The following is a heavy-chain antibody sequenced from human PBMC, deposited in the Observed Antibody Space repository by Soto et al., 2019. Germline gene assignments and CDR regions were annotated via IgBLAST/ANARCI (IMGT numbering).Heavy chain of an antibody. CDR2: ISGSGGST. Sequence: PGGSLRLSCAASGFTLSSYGMSWVRQAPGKGLEWVSAISGSGGSTYYADSVKGRFTISRDNSKNTLYLQMNSLRAEDTAVYYCAKGAYYHGSGSYFPFDYWGQGTLVTSPQ. CDR3: AKGAYYHGSGSYFPFDY. J-gene: IGHJ4*02. CDR1: GFTLSSYG. V-gene: IGHV3-23*01. D-gene: IGHD3-10*01.